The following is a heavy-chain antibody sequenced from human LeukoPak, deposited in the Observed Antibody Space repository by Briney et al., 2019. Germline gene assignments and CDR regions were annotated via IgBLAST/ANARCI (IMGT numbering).Heavy chain of an antibody. J-gene: IGHJ4*02. Sequence: SVKVSCKASGGTFSSYAISWVRQAPGQGLEWMGRIIPILGIANYAQKFQGRVTITADKSTSTAYMGLSSLRSEDTAVYYCARDHYYYDSSPYFDYWGQGTLATVSS. D-gene: IGHD3-22*01. CDR2: IIPILGIA. CDR3: ARDHYYYDSSPYFDY. CDR1: GGTFSSYA. V-gene: IGHV1-69*04.